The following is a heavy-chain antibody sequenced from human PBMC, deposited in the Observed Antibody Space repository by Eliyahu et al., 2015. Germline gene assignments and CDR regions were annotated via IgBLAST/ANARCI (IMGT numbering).Heavy chain of an antibody. Sequence: EVQLVESGGGLIQPGGSLRLSXAASGFTFRSYSMHWVRQAPGKGLAWVSCINAEGTTTAYADSLKGRFTISRDNSKSTLYLQMTSLTAEDTAVYYCVRRRSFSGFDYWGEGTLVTVSS. CDR2: INAEGTTT. V-gene: IGHV3-74*01. CDR1: GFTFRSYS. J-gene: IGHJ4*02. CDR3: VRRRSFSGFDY. D-gene: IGHD6-25*01.